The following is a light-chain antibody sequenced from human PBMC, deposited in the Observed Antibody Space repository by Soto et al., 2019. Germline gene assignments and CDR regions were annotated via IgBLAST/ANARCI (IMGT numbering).Light chain of an antibody. V-gene: IGKV1-9*01. Sequence: DIQLTQSPSFLSASVGDRVTITCRASQGIRSYLAWYQQRPGKAPERLIYGASTMRPGGASRFSGSGSGTEFTLTISSLQPEDFASYFCQQLNTYPPVFTFGAGTKVDIK. CDR1: QGIRSY. J-gene: IGKJ3*01. CDR3: QQLNTYPPVFT. CDR2: GAS.